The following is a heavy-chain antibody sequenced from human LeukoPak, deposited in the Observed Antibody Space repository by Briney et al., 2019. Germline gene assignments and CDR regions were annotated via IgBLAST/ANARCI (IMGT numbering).Heavy chain of an antibody. V-gene: IGHV3-15*07. J-gene: IGHJ4*02. Sequence: GGSLRLSCAASGFTFGNAWMNWVRQAPGKGLEWVGRIKSKTDGGTTDYAAPVKGRFTISRDDSKNTLYLQVNSLKTEDTAVYYCSTTYYYDSSEGYWGQGTLVTVSS. D-gene: IGHD3-22*01. CDR2: IKSKTDGGTT. CDR3: STTYYYDSSEGY. CDR1: GFTFGNAW.